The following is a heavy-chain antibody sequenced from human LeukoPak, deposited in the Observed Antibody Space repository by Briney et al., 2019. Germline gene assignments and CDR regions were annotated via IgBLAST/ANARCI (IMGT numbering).Heavy chain of an antibody. Sequence: SETLSLTCTVSSDSISSYYWSWIRQPPGKGLEWIGHIYNSGSTSYNPSLKSRVTISVDTSKNQFSLKVSSATAADTAVYYCARGSTVTPYYFDYWGLGTLVTVSS. V-gene: IGHV4-59*01. CDR2: IYNSGST. CDR1: SDSISSYY. J-gene: IGHJ4*02. D-gene: IGHD4-17*01. CDR3: ARGSTVTPYYFDY.